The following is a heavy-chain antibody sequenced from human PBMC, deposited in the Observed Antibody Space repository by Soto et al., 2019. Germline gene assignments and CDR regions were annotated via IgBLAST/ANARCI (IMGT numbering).Heavy chain of an antibody. V-gene: IGHV1-18*04. CDR1: GYTFTSYG. Sequence: ASVKVSCKASGYTFTSYGISWVRQAPGQGLEWMGWISAYNGNTNYAQKLQGRVTMTTDTSTSTAYMELRSLRSDDTAVYYCARDLRVRYFDWPLGFDPWGQGTLVTV. D-gene: IGHD3-9*01. CDR2: ISAYNGNT. CDR3: ARDLRVRYFDWPLGFDP. J-gene: IGHJ5*02.